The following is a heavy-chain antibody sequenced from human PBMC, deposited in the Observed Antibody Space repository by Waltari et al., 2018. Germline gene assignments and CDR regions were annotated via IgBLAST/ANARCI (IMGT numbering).Heavy chain of an antibody. CDR1: GYTFTSYD. Sequence: QVQLVQSGAEVKKPGASVKVSCKASGYTFTSYDINWVRQATGQGLEWMGWINPNSGGTNYAQKFQGRVTMTRDTSISTAYMELSRLRSDDTAVYYCARVYSYGSFDYWGQGTLVTVSS. CDR2: INPNSGGT. J-gene: IGHJ4*02. V-gene: IGHV1-2*02. D-gene: IGHD5-18*01. CDR3: ARVYSYGSFDY.